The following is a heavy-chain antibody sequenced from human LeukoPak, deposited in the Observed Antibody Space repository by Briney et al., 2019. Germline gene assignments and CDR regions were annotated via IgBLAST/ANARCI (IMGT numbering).Heavy chain of an antibody. D-gene: IGHD3-10*01. J-gene: IGHJ4*02. V-gene: IGHV4-59*01. CDR3: AKDQGSGLGSYSWGYDY. CDR1: GGSISSYY. CDR2: IYYSGST. Sequence: SQTLSLTCTVSGGSISSYYWSWIRQPPGKGLEWIGYIYYSGSTNYNPSLKSRVTISVDTSKNQFSLKLSSVTAADTAVYYCAKDQGSGLGSYSWGYDYWGQGTLVTVSS.